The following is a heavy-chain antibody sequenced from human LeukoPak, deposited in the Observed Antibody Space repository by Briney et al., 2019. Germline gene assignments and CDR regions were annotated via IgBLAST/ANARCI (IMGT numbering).Heavy chain of an antibody. CDR2: MKQDGSEK. D-gene: IGHD3-9*01. CDR3: TKDFDWLSGDRFDY. CDR1: GFTFSNSW. V-gene: IGHV3-7*04. Sequence: GGSLRLSCSASGFTFSNSWMSWVRQAPGKGLVWVANMKQDGSEKFYVDSVKGRFTISRDNAKNSLDLQMNSLRAEDTAVYYCTKDFDWLSGDRFDYWGQGTLVTVSS. J-gene: IGHJ4*02.